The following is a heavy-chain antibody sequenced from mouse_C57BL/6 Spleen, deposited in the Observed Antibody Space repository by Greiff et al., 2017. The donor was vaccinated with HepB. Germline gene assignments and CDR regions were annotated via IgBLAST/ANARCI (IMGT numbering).Heavy chain of an antibody. CDR2: IDPSDSYT. CDR3: ARPANWENYFDY. CDR1: GYTFTSYW. J-gene: IGHJ2*01. Sequence: QVQLQQPGAELVRPGTSVKLSCKASGYTFTSYWMHWVKQRPGQGLEWIGVIDPSDSYTNYNQKFKGKATLTVDTSSSTAYMQLSSLTSEDSAVYYCARPANWENYFDYWGQGTTLTVSS. D-gene: IGHD4-1*01. V-gene: IGHV1-59*01.